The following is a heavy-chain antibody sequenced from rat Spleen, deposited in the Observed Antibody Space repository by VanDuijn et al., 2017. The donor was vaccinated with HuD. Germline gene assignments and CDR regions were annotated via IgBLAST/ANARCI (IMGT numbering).Heavy chain of an antibody. V-gene: IGHV5-58*01. D-gene: IGHD1-6*01. J-gene: IGHJ2*01. CDR2: ISSDGSIT. Sequence: EVQLVGTGGGLVQPGRSLRLSCIASGFTFSTYWMYWVRQAPGKGLEWVSSISSDGSITYYRDSVKGRFTISRDNAKSTLYLQMDSLRSEDTATYYCATLDTYYGPRAWGQGVMVTVSS. CDR1: GFTFSTYW. CDR3: ATLDTYYGPRA.